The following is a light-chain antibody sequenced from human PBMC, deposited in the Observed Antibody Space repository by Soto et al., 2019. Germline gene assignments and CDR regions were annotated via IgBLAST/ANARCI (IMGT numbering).Light chain of an antibody. CDR3: QQYNDWPPIT. Sequence: EVVMTQSPATPSLSPGERATLSCRASQSVSSDLAWYQQKPGQAPRLLIYGASTRATDIPARFSGGGSGTEFTLTISNLQSEDFGIYYCQQYNDWPPITFGPGTKVDIK. J-gene: IGKJ3*01. CDR2: GAS. CDR1: QSVSSD. V-gene: IGKV3-15*01.